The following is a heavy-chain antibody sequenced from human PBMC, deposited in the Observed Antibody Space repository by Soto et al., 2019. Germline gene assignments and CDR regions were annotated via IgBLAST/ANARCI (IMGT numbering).Heavy chain of an antibody. D-gene: IGHD3-22*01. CDR3: ARVLGSSGYYYVHAFDI. Sequence: RASVKVSCKASGYTFTSYYMHWVRQAPGQGLEWMGIINPSGGSTSYAQKFQGRVTMTRDTSTSTVYMELSSLRSEDTAVYYCARVLGSSGYYYVHAFDIWGQGTMVTVSS. CDR1: GYTFTSYY. J-gene: IGHJ3*02. CDR2: INPSGGST. V-gene: IGHV1-46*01.